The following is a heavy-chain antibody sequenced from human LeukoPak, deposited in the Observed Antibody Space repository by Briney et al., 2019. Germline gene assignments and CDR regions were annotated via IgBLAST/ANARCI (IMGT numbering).Heavy chain of an antibody. CDR2: INPNNGGT. V-gene: IGHV1-2*02. Sequence: GASVKVSCKASGYAFTGYYIHWVRQAPGQGPEWMGWINPNNGGTNYRQKFQGRVSLTRDTSISTAYMEMSRLTSDDTAVYYCATDRRCYSKSWAFDYWGQGTLVTVSS. J-gene: IGHJ4*02. CDR3: ATDRRCYSKSWAFDY. CDR1: GYAFTGYY. D-gene: IGHD6-13*01.